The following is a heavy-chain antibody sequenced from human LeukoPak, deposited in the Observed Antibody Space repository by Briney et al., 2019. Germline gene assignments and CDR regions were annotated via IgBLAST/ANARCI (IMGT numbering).Heavy chain of an antibody. CDR2: VNHSGST. Sequence: SETLSLTCAVYGGSFSGYYWSWIRQPPGKGLEWIGEVNHSGSTNYNPSLKSRVTISVDTSKNQFSLKLSSVTAADTAVYYCARHKDYYYSYMDVWGKGTTVTISS. J-gene: IGHJ6*03. V-gene: IGHV4-34*01. CDR1: GGSFSGYY. CDR3: ARHKDYYYSYMDV.